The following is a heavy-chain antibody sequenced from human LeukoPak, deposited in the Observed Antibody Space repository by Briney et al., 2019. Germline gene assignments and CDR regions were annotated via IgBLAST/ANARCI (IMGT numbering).Heavy chain of an antibody. Sequence: SETLSLTCTVSGGSVNSGSGSYYWSWLRQPPGKGLEWIGYIYYSGSANYNPSLKSRVTISVDTSKNQFSLKLSSVTAADTAVYYCARGLYYFDYWGQGTLVTVSS. CDR3: ARGLYYFDY. CDR1: GGSVNSGSGSYY. CDR2: IYYSGSA. V-gene: IGHV4-61*01. J-gene: IGHJ4*02. D-gene: IGHD3-22*01.